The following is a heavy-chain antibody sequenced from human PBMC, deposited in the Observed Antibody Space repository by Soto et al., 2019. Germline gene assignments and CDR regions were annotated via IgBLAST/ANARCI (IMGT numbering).Heavy chain of an antibody. J-gene: IGHJ3*02. CDR1: GFTFSSYW. D-gene: IGHD6-13*01. Sequence: EVQLVESGGGLVQPGGSLRLSCAASGFTFSSYWMHWVRQVPGKGLAWVARINSDGSRTSYADSVKGRFTISRDSAKNALYLQMNSLRADDTAVYYCAREGLDTAGFFDIWGHGTMATVSS. CDR3: AREGLDTAGFFDI. CDR2: INSDGSRT. V-gene: IGHV3-74*01.